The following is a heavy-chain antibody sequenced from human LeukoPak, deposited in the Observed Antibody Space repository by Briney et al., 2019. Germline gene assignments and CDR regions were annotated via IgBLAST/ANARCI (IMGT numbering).Heavy chain of an antibody. V-gene: IGHV3-30*18. CDR3: AKEGSSGAFDI. D-gene: IGHD6-6*01. CDR2: ISYDGSNK. Sequence: GSLRLSCAASGFTFSSYGMHWVRQAPGEGLEWVAVISYDGSNKYYADSVKGRFTISRDNSKNTLHLQMNSLRAEDTAVYYCAKEGSSGAFDIWGQGTMVTVSS. J-gene: IGHJ3*02. CDR1: GFTFSSYG.